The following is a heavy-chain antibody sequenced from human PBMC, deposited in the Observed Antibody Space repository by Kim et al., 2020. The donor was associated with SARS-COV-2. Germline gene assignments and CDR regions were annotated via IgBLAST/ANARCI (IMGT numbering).Heavy chain of an antibody. J-gene: IGHJ4*02. V-gene: IGHV3-30*04. CDR2: IPYDGSNK. D-gene: IGHD1-26*01. CDR3: VRSISGRYFGYFDY. Sequence: GGSLRLSCVASGFTFSSYAMHWVRQAPGKGLEWVADIPYDGSNKYYADSVKGRFTISRDNSKNTLYLQMNSLRAEDTAVYYCVRSISGRYFGYFDYWGQGTLVTVSS. CDR1: GFTFSSYA.